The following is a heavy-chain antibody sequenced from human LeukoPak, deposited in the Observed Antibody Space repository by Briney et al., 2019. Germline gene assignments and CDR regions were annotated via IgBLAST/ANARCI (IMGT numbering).Heavy chain of an antibody. CDR3: AKGGLLGAPWTKDTFDL. CDR1: GFTFSHYG. D-gene: IGHD3/OR15-3a*01. V-gene: IGHV3-33*06. Sequence: GGSLRLSCAASGFTFSHYGMHWVRQAPGKGLEWVAVIWSDGTNQFYADSVKGRFTISRDDSQRTVFLHMTSLRAEDTAIYYCAKGGLLGAPWTKDTFDLWGQGTVVSVSS. CDR2: IWSDGTNQ. J-gene: IGHJ3*01.